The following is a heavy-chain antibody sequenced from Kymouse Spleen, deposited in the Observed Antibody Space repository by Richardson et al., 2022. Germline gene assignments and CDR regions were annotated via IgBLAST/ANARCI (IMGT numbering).Heavy chain of an antibody. J-gene: IGHJ4*02. CDR2: INHSGST. D-gene: IGHD2-15*01,IGHD2-2*02,IGHD2-8*01. CDR3: ARGRKDIITPRTMSRYFDY. V-gene: IGHV4-34*01. CDR1: GGSFSGYY. Sequence: QVQLQQWGAGLLKPSETLSLTCAVYGGSFSGYYWSWIRQPPGKGLEWIGEINHSGSTNYNPSLKSRVTISVDTSKNQFSLKLSSVTAADTAVYYCARGRKDIITPRTMSRYFDYWGQGTLVTVSS.